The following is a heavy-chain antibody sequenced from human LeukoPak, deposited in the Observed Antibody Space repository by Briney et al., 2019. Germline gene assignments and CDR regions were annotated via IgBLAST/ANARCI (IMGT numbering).Heavy chain of an antibody. CDR1: GFTFSSYA. D-gene: IGHD6-6*01. CDR3: ASRIAARPIDY. CDR2: ISTSGSTI. Sequence: GGSLGLSCAASGFTFSSYAMSWIRQAPGKGLEWVSYISTSGSTIYYADSVRGRFTISRDNAKNSLYLQMNSLRAEDTAVYYCASRIAARPIDYWGQGTLVTVSS. V-gene: IGHV3-11*04. J-gene: IGHJ4*02.